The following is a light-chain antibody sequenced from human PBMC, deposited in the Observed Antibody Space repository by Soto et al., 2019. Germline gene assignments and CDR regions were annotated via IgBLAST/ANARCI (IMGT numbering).Light chain of an antibody. CDR2: DAS. Sequence: IQLTQTPSTLSASLVDEVTITCLASQTISRWLAWYQQKPWRAPKLLIYDASTLESGVPSRFSGSGSETEFTLTISSLQPDDFATYYCQQYNDYSAWTFGQGTKVDIK. V-gene: IGKV1-5*01. J-gene: IGKJ1*01. CDR3: QQYNDYSAWT. CDR1: QTISRW.